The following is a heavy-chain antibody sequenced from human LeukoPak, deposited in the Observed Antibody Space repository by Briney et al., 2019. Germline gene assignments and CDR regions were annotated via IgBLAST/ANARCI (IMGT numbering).Heavy chain of an antibody. CDR1: GGTFSSYA. Sequence: ASVKVSCKASGGTFSSYAISWVRQAPGQGLEWMGGIIPIFGTANYAQKFQGRVTITADKSTSTAYMELSSLRSEDTAVYYCARGRGQQLVLLVDWFDPWGQGTLVTVSS. V-gene: IGHV1-69*06. J-gene: IGHJ5*02. CDR2: IIPIFGTA. D-gene: IGHD6-13*01. CDR3: ARGRGQQLVLLVDWFDP.